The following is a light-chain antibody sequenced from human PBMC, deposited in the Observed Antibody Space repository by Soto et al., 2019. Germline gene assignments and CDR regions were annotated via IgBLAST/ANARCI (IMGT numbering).Light chain of an antibody. CDR1: QSVNSN. Sequence: EKVMTQSPAALSVSPGERATLSCRASQSVNSNLAWYQRKPGQAPRLLLYGASTRATGIPARFSGSASGTEVTLAFSSLQSEGSGVYYCQQYNDWPLTFGGGTKVEIK. V-gene: IGKV3-15*01. J-gene: IGKJ4*01. CDR3: QQYNDWPLT. CDR2: GAS.